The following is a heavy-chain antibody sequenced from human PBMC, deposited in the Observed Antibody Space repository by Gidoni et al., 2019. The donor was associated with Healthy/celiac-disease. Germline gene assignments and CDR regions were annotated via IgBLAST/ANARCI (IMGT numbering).Heavy chain of an antibody. V-gene: IGHV3-48*03. J-gene: IGHJ4*02. D-gene: IGHD5-12*01. CDR2: ISSSGSTI. CDR3: GGVDGYIQPPDY. Sequence: EVQLVESGGGLVQPGGSLRLSCAASGFTFSSYEMNWVRQAPGKGLEWVSYISSSGSTIYYADSVKGRFTISRDNAKNSLYLQMNSLRAEDTAVYYCGGVDGYIQPPDYWGQGTLVTVSS. CDR1: GFTFSSYE.